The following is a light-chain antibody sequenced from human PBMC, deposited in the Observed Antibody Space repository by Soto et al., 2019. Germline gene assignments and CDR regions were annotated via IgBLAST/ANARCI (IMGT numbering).Light chain of an antibody. J-gene: IGKJ4*01. CDR3: QQRSNWPPT. CDR2: DAS. CDR1: QSVSSSY. Sequence: EIVLTQSPGTLSLSPGERATLSCRASQSVSSSYLAWYQQKPGQAPRLLIYDASNRANGIPARFSGSGSGTDFTLTISSLEPEDFAVYYCQQRSNWPPTFGGGTKVEIK. V-gene: IGKV3-11*01.